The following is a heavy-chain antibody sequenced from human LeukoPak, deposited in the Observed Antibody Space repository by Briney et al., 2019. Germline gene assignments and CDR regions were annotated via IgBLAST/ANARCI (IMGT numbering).Heavy chain of an antibody. D-gene: IGHD2-2*01. CDR2: ISSSSSYI. Sequence: KPGGSLRLSCAASGFTFSSYSMNWVRQAPGKGLEWVSSISSSSSYIYYADSGKGRFTISRDNAKNSLYLQMNSLRAEDTAVYYCARDPVFPVVPAATSCGMDVWGKGTTVTVSS. CDR3: ARDPVFPVVPAATSCGMDV. J-gene: IGHJ6*04. CDR1: GFTFSSYS. V-gene: IGHV3-21*01.